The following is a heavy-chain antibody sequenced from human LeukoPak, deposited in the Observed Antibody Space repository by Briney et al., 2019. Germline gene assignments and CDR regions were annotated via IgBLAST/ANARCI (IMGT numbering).Heavy chain of an antibody. CDR3: ARFSHYYYTLDV. CDR1: GGTFSSYG. V-gene: IGHV1-46*01. CDR2: INPSGGNT. J-gene: IGHJ6*02. Sequence: ASVKVSCKASGGTFSSYGISWVRQAPGQGLEWMGIINPSGGNTLYAQKFQGRVAMTRDTSTSTVYMELSSLRSEDTAVYFCARFSHYYYTLDVWGQGTTVTVSS.